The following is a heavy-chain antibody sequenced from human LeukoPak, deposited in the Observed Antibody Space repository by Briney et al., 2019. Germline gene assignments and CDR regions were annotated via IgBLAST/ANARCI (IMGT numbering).Heavy chain of an antibody. D-gene: IGHD1-14*01. J-gene: IGHJ4*02. CDR3: VPNPG. CDR1: GFTFSGFG. V-gene: IGHV3-48*01. Sequence: GGSLRLSCAASGFTFSGFGMNWVRQAPGKGLEWVSYISSSSSTIYYADPVKGRFTISRDNAKNSLYLQMNSLRAEDTAVYYCVPNPGWGQGTLVIVSS. CDR2: ISSSSSTI.